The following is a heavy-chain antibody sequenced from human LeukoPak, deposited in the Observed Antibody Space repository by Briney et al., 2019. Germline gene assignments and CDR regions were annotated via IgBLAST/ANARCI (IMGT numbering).Heavy chain of an antibody. CDR2: IYYSGST. J-gene: IGHJ4*02. CDR3: ARLEGGDNVDY. CDR1: GGSLSSGSYY. V-gene: IGHV4-61*01. Sequence: SETLSLTCTVSGGSLSSGSYYWSWLRQPPGRGLEWIGYIYYSGSTNYNPSLKSRVTISVDTSKNQFSLKLSSVTAADTAVYYCARLEGGDNVDYWGQGTLVTVSS. D-gene: IGHD4-17*01.